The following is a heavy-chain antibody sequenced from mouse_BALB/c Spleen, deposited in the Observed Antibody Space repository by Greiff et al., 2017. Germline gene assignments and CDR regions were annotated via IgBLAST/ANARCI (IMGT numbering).Heavy chain of an antibody. Sequence: QVQLKESGPGLVQPSQSLSITCTVSGFSLTSYGVHWVRQSPGKGLEWLGVIWSGGSTDYNAAFISRLSISKDNSKSQVFFKMNSLQANDTAIYYCAWGYGNRAWFAYWGQGTLVTVSA. CDR3: AWGYGNRAWFAY. CDR2: IWSGGST. J-gene: IGHJ3*01. D-gene: IGHD2-1*01. CDR1: GFSLTSYG. V-gene: IGHV2-2*02.